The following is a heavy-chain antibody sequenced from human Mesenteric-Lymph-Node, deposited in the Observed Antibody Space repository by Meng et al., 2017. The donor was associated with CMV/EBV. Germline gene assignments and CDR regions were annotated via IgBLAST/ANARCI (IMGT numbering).Heavy chain of an antibody. CDR2: TSYDGSNE. Sequence: GESLKISCAASGFTLSTYAIHWVRQAPGKGLQWVAATSYDGSNEYYADSVKGRFIISRDNSKSTVFLQMNSLKAEDTAVYYCARDFRYCSSINCPGRFDSWGQGTLVTVSS. CDR1: GFTLSTYA. J-gene: IGHJ5*01. D-gene: IGHD2-2*01. V-gene: IGHV3-30*04. CDR3: ARDFRYCSSINCPGRFDS.